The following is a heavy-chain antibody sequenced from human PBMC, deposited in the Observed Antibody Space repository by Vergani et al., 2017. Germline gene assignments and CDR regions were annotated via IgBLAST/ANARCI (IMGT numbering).Heavy chain of an antibody. D-gene: IGHD5-12*01. CDR3: ARDAQPRGYSGYVPGDY. J-gene: IGHJ4*02. Sequence: QVQLVQSGAEVKKPGASVKVSCKASGYTFTGYYMHWVRQAPGQGLEWMGWINPNSGGTNYAKKFQGWVTMTRDTAISNAYMELSRLRSDDAAVYYCARDAQPRGYSGYVPGDYWGQGTLVTVSS. V-gene: IGHV1-2*04. CDR2: INPNSGGT. CDR1: GYTFTGYY.